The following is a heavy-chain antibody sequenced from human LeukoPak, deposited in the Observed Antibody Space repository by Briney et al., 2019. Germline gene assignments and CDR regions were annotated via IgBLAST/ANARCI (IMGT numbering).Heavy chain of an antibody. CDR2: ISPNNGNT. J-gene: IGHJ3*02. CDR1: GYTFGTSS. V-gene: IGHV1-18*01. D-gene: IGHD1-1*01. CDR3: TRVRNSNNWWGPFDI. Sequence: GASVTVSFKAFGYTFGTSSITWVRQAPGQRLEWMGWISPNNGNTHYAQGVQGRVTMTTDTSRSTAYMELRSLRSDDTAVYYCTRVRNSNNWWGPFDIWGQGTMVTVSS.